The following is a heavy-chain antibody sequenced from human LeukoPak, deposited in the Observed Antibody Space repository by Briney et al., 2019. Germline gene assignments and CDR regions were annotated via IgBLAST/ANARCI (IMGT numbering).Heavy chain of an antibody. J-gene: IGHJ6*03. Sequence: GGSLRLSCAASGFTFSSYSMNWVRQAPGKGLEWVSYISSSSSTIYYADSVKGRFTISRDNAKNSLYLQMNILRAEDTAVYYRAPPKYYMDVWGKGTTVTVS. CDR2: ISSSSSTI. CDR1: GFTFSSYS. V-gene: IGHV3-48*01. CDR3: APPKYYMDV.